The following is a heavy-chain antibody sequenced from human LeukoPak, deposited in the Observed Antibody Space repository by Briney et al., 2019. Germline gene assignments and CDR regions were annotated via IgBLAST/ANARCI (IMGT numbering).Heavy chain of an antibody. J-gene: IGHJ6*04. V-gene: IGHV1-69*01. CDR2: IIPIFGTA. Sequence: SVKVSCKASGGTFSSYAISWVRRAPGQGLEWTGGIIPIFGTANYAQKFQGRVTITADESTSTAYMELSSLRSEDTAVYYCASLTGTTRGGYYYYYGMDVWGKGTTVTVSS. CDR1: GGTFSSYA. CDR3: ASLTGTTRGGYYYYYGMDV. D-gene: IGHD1-20*01.